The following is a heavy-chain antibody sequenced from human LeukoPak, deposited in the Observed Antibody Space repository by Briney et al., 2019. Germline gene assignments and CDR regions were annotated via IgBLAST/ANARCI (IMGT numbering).Heavy chain of an antibody. D-gene: IGHD2-15*01. J-gene: IGHJ5*02. Sequence: TSETLSLTCTVSGYSISSGFYWDWIRQPPGKGLEWIGSFHHSGSTPYNPSLNSRVSISVDTSKNQFSLKLTSVTAADTAVYYCARHGSGSVVPVGFDPWGQGTLVTVSS. CDR2: FHHSGST. V-gene: IGHV4-38-2*02. CDR3: ARHGSGSVVPVGFDP. CDR1: GYSISSGFY.